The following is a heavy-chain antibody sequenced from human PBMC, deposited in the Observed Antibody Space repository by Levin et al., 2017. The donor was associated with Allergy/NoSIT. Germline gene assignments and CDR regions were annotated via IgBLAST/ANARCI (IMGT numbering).Heavy chain of an antibody. V-gene: IGHV3-7*01. CDR2: IKQLGSEK. Sequence: ETLSLTCAASGFTFSSYWMSWVRQAPGKGLEWVASIKQLGSEKYYVDSVKGRFTISRDNAKNSLYLQMSSLRAEDTAVYYCARFMSSTNTFDYWGQGTLVTVSS. J-gene: IGHJ4*02. D-gene: IGHD5/OR15-5a*01. CDR3: ARFMSSTNTFDY. CDR1: GFTFSSYW.